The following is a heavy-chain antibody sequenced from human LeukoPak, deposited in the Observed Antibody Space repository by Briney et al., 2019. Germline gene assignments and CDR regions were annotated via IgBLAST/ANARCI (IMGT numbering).Heavy chain of an antibody. D-gene: IGHD5-18*01. CDR1: GFTFTNYA. CDR3: ARGGYSLRTARD. J-gene: IGHJ4*02. Sequence: QPGGSLRVSCAASGFTFTNYAMIWVRQAPGKGLEWVSYISSSGSTIYYADSVKGRFTISRDNAKNSLYLQMNSLRAEDTAVYYCARGGYSLRTARDWGQGTLVTVSS. CDR2: ISSSGSTI. V-gene: IGHV3-48*04.